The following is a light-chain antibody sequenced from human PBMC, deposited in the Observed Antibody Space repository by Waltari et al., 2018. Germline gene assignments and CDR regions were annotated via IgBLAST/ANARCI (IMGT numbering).Light chain of an antibody. V-gene: IGLV1-51*01. CDR2: ENN. Sequence: QSVLTQPPSVSAAPGQKVSISCSGSSSNIGKNYVSWYQQLPGTAPKLIIYENNKRPSGIPDRVSGSKSGTSATLGITGLQTGDEADYYCATWDSSLSVGHVVFGGGTKLTVL. J-gene: IGLJ2*01. CDR3: ATWDSSLSVGHVV. CDR1: SSNIGKNY.